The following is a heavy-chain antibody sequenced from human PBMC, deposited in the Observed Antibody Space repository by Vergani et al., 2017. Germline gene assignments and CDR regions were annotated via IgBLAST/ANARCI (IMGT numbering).Heavy chain of an antibody. J-gene: IGHJ3*02. Sequence: QVQLQESGPGLVKPSQTLSLTCTVSGGSISSGYYWGWIRQPPGKGLEWIGSIYHSGSTYYNPSLKSRVTISVDTSKNQFSLKLSSVTAADTVVYYCARIGYYDSSGYGVAFDIWGQGTMVTVSS. D-gene: IGHD3-22*01. CDR3: ARIGYYDSSGYGVAFDI. CDR1: GGSISSGYY. CDR2: IYHSGST. V-gene: IGHV4-38-2*02.